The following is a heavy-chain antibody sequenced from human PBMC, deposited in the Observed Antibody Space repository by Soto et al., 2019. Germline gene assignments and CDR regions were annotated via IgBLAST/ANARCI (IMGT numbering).Heavy chain of an antibody. CDR3: ARRVSGTGRYFDY. D-gene: IGHD1-1*01. CDR2: INQSGST. CDR1: GASFSGYY. V-gene: IGHV4-34*02. J-gene: IGHJ4*02. Sequence: QVQLQQWGAGLLKPSETLSLSCAVYGASFSGYYWNWIRQPPGKGLEWIGEINQSGSTNYSPSLKTRVTISVDTSKKQFSLRVSSVTAAEPAVYYCARRVSGTGRYFDYWGQGTLVTVSS.